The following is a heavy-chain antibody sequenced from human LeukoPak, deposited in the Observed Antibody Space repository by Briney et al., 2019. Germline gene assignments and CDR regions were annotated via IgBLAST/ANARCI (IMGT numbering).Heavy chain of an antibody. V-gene: IGHV1-18*01. J-gene: IGHJ4*02. CDR3: ARRSTGKGGDY. CDR2: ISAYNGNT. D-gene: IGHD1-1*01. Sequence: ASVKVSCKASGYTFTSYAVMWVRQARGQSLECMGWISAYNGNTNYARKFQNRVIMTTDTSTTTAYLELTSLTSDDTAVYYCARRSTGKGGDYWGQGTLIAVSS. CDR1: GYTFTSYA.